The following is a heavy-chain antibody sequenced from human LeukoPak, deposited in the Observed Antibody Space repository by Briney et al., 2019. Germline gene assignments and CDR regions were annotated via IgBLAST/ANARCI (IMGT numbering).Heavy chain of an antibody. J-gene: IGHJ3*02. Sequence: SETLSLTCAVYGGSFSGYYWSWIRQPPGKGLEWIGGINHSGSTNYNPSIKSRVTISVDTSKNQYSLKLSSVTAADTAVYYCARAPGGYGSGSRGAFDIWGQGTMVTVSS. CDR1: GGSFSGYY. V-gene: IGHV4-34*01. CDR3: ARAPGGYGSGSRGAFDI. CDR2: INHSGST. D-gene: IGHD3-10*01.